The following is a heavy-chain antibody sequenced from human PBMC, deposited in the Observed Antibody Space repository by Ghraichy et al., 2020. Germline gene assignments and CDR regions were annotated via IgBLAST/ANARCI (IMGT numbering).Heavy chain of an antibody. D-gene: IGHD3-10*01. CDR1: GFTFSSYA. V-gene: IGHV3-23*01. J-gene: IGHJ4*02. CDR3: ARYGSGSYYDY. CDR2: ISGSGSST. Sequence: GESLNISCAASGFTFSSYAMSWVRQAPGKGLEWVSAISGSGSSTYYADSVKGRFTISRDNSKNTLYLQMNSLRAEDTAVYYCARYGSGSYYDYWGQGTLVTVSS.